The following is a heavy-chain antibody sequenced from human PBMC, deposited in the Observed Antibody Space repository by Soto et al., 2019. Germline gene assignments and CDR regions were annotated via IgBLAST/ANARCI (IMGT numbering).Heavy chain of an antibody. J-gene: IGHJ2*01. CDR3: ARDRGSQNWYFGV. Sequence: QVQLVQSGAEVKKPGSSVKVSCKASGDIFSSYPFSWVRQAPGQGPEWMGGIVPLLGTADYAQKFQDRVTLTADDSTSTVYMELSSLRSDDTAVYYCARDRGSQNWYFGVWGRGTLVSVSS. D-gene: IGHD3-10*01. CDR2: IVPLLGTA. V-gene: IGHV1-69*01. CDR1: GDIFSSYP.